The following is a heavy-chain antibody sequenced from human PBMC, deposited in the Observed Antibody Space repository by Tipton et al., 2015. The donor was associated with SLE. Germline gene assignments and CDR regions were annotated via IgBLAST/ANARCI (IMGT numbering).Heavy chain of an antibody. CDR2: INHSGST. CDR3: ARRRSNSYGSFFDY. Sequence: TLSLTCVVYGGSFSGYYWSWIRQPPGKGLEWIGEINHSGSTNYNQSLKSRVTISVDTSKNQFSLKLSSVTAADTAVYYCARRRSNSYGSFFDYWGQGTLVTVSS. CDR1: GGSFSGYY. V-gene: IGHV4-34*01. D-gene: IGHD5-18*01. J-gene: IGHJ4*02.